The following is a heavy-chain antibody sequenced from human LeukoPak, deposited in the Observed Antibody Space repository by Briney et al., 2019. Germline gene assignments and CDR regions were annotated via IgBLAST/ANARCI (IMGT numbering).Heavy chain of an antibody. CDR2: ISGSDGST. J-gene: IGHJ4*02. D-gene: IGHD4-17*01. V-gene: IGHV3-23*01. CDR3: ARTPIRYGDYGL. CDR1: GFTFSSYA. Sequence: GGSLRLSCAASGFTFSSYAMSWVRQAPGKGLEWVSAISGSDGSTYYADSVKGRFTISRDNSKNTLYLQMNSLRAEDTAVYYCARTPIRYGDYGLWGQGTLVTVSS.